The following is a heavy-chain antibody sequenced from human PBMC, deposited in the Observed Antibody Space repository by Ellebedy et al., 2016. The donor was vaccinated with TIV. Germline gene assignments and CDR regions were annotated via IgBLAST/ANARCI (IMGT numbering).Heavy chain of an antibody. CDR2: IFTRGSF. V-gene: IGHV4-4*07. J-gene: IGHJ6*03. CDR1: GGSARRYF. Sequence: GSLRLSXTVSGGSARRYFWSWIRQPAGKGLEWIERIFTRGSFNYNPSLMSRVTMSVVTSKNQISLRLNSVTAADTAVYYCARVHCSITTCDYYYMDVWGKGTTVTVSS. CDR3: ARVHCSITTCDYYYMDV. D-gene: IGHD1-1*01.